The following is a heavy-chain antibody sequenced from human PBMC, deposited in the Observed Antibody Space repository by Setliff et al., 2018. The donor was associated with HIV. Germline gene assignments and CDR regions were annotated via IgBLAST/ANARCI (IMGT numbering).Heavy chain of an antibody. CDR2: IYYSGST. J-gene: IGHJ6*02. V-gene: IGHV4-59*01. CDR3: ARIFGDQGYYYGMDV. CDR1: GGSISSYY. D-gene: IGHD3-3*01. Sequence: SETLSLTCTVSGGSISSYYWSWIRQPPGKGLEWIGYIYYSGSTNYNPSLKSRVTISVDTPKNQFSLKLSSVIAADTAVYYCARIFGDQGYYYGMDVWGQGTTVTISS.